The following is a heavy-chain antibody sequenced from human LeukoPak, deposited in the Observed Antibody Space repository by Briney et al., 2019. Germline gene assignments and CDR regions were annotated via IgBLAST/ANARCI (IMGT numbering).Heavy chain of an antibody. CDR1: GYTFTSYG. CDR3: ARDVLGTNDY. Sequence: GASVKVSCKASGYTFTSYGISWVRQAPGERLEWMGWVIPGDGDTKYSQKFQGRVTITRDTSASTAYMELSSLRSEDTAVYYCARDVLGTNDYWGQGTLVTVSS. CDR2: VIPGDGDT. J-gene: IGHJ4*02. V-gene: IGHV1-3*01. D-gene: IGHD1-7*01.